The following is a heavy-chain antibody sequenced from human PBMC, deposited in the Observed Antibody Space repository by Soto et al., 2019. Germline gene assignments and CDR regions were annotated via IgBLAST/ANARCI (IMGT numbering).Heavy chain of an antibody. J-gene: IGHJ6*02. CDR3: ARDYYDILTGYYGAPGPSYYYYGMDV. Sequence: ASVKVSCKASGYTFTSYYMHWVRQAPGQGLEWMGIINPSGGSTSHAQKFQGRVTMTRDTSTSTVYMELSSLRSEDTAVYYCARDYYDILTGYYGAPGPSYYYYGMDVWGQGTTVTV. V-gene: IGHV1-46*01. CDR2: INPSGGST. CDR1: GYTFTSYY. D-gene: IGHD3-9*01.